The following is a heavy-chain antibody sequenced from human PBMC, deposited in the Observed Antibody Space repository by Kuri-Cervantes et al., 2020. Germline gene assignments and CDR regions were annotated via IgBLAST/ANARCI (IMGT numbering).Heavy chain of an antibody. J-gene: IGHJ3*02. CDR3: ARVSCGYSYGYRQPGACTAFDI. CDR2: IYYSGST. D-gene: IGHD5-18*01. CDR1: GGSISSGGYY. Sequence: SETLSLTCTVSGGSISSGGYYWSWIRQHPGKGLEWIGYIYYSGSTYYNPSLKSRVTISVDKSKNQFSLKLSSVTAADTAVYYCARVSCGYSYGYRQPGACTAFDIWGQGTMVTVSS. V-gene: IGHV4-31*03.